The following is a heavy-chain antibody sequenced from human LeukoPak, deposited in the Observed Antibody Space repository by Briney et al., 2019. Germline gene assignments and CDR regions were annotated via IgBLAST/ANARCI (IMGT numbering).Heavy chain of an antibody. J-gene: IGHJ5*02. V-gene: IGHV4-59*01. D-gene: IGHD6-13*01. Sequence: NSSETLSLTCTVSGGSIDSNSWTWIRQPPGKGLEWIGYIYYSGTTNYNPSLKSRVTMSVDMSKNQFSLKLSSVTAADTAVYYCARRSSSWKNWFDTWGQGTLITVSS. CDR3: ARRSSSWKNWFDT. CDR1: GGSIDSNS. CDR2: IYYSGTT.